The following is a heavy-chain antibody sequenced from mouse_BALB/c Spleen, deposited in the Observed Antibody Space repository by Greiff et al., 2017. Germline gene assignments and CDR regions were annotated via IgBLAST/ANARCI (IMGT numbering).Heavy chain of an antibody. CDR3: ASYWYFDV. CDR2: IRNKANGYTT. J-gene: IGHJ1*01. V-gene: IGHV7-3*02. Sequence: EVQLQESGGGLVQPGGSLRLSCATSGFTFTDYYMSWVRQPPGKALEWLGFIRNKANGYTTEYSASVKGRFTISRDNSQSILYLQMNTLRAEDSATYYCASYWYFDVWGAGTTVTVSS. CDR1: GFTFTDYY.